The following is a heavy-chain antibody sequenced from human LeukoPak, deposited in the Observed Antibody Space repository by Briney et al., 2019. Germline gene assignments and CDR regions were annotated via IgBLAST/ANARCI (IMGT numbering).Heavy chain of an antibody. CDR3: ARVRHYYDSSGYEVFWFDP. Sequence: GGSLRLSCAASGFTFSSYGMHWVRQAPGKGLEWVAVIWYDGSNKYYADSVKGRFTISRDNSKNTLYLQMNSLRAEDTAVYYCARVRHYYDSSGYEVFWFDPWGQGTLVTVSS. D-gene: IGHD3-22*01. V-gene: IGHV3-33*08. CDR2: IWYDGSNK. CDR1: GFTFSSYG. J-gene: IGHJ5*02.